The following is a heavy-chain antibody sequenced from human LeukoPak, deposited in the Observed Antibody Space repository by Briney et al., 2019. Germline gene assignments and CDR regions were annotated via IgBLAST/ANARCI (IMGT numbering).Heavy chain of an antibody. CDR2: IRRGGSEK. CDR3: ARAPPGRYCSVGRCYSSSGAVDF. D-gene: IGHD2-15*01. V-gene: IGHV3-7*01. CDR1: GFTLSSYR. J-gene: IGHJ3*01. Sequence: GGSLRLSCAASGFTLSSYRMSWVRQAPGKGPEWVANIRRGGSEKYYVDSVRGRFTISRDNAKNSLYLQMNSLRDEDTCVYCGARAPPGRYCSVGRCYSSSGAVDFCGEGTMVTVSS.